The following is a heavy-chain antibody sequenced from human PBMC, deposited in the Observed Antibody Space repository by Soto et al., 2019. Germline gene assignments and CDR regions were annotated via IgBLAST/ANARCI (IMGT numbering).Heavy chain of an antibody. J-gene: IGHJ4*02. V-gene: IGHV3-15*01. D-gene: IGHD6-19*01. CDR1: GFTFSNAW. CDR3: TTGQWLVPRDY. Sequence: GGSLRLSCAASGFTFSNAWMSWVRQAPGKGLEWVGRIKSKTDGGTTDYAAPVKGRSTISRDDSKNTLYLQMNSLKTEDTAVYYCTTGQWLVPRDYRGQGTLVTVSS. CDR2: IKSKTDGGTT.